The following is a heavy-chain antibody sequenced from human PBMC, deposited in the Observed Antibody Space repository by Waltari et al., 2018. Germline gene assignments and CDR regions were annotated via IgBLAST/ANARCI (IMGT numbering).Heavy chain of an antibody. CDR1: GFPLASYL. V-gene: IGHV3-7*01. D-gene: IGHD1-26*01. CDR3: ARGRSETYRGGVFDI. CDR2: IKGDERER. J-gene: IGHJ3*02. Sequence: EVQLVESGGGLVQPGGSLRLSCAAAGFPLASYLPNWVRQAPGKGLEWVANIKGDERERSFVDSVKGRFTISRDNAKNTLYLQMNSLRVEDTAVYYCARGRSETYRGGVFDIWGQGTMVTVSS.